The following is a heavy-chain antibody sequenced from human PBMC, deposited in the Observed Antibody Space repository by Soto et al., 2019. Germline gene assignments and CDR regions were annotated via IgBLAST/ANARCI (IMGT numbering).Heavy chain of an antibody. CDR2: IYPGDSDT. V-gene: IGHV5-51*01. D-gene: IGHD6-13*01. J-gene: IGHJ4*02. CDR1: GYSFTSYL. CDR3: ARLPRGIAAAGTNYFDY. Sequence: GESLKISCKGSGYSFTSYLIGWVRQMPGKGLEWMGIIYPGDSDTRYSPSFQGQVTISADKSISTAYLQWSSLKASDTAMYYCARLPRGIAAAGTNYFDYWGQGTLVTVPQ.